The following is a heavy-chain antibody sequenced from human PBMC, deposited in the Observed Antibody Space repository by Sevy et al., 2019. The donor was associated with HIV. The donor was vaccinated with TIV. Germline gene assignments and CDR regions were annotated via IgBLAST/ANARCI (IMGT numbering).Heavy chain of an antibody. J-gene: IGHJ4*02. D-gene: IGHD3-3*01. CDR3: AREESGPYDFWSGYYNLLFDY. CDR1: GYTFTSYY. V-gene: IGHV1-46*01. CDR2: INPSGGSK. Sequence: ASVKVSCKASGYTFTSYYMHWVRQAPGQGLEWMGIINPSGGSKSYAQKFQGRVTMTRDTSTSAVYMELRGLRSQDTAVYSCAREESGPYDFWSGYYNLLFDYWGQGTLVTVSS.